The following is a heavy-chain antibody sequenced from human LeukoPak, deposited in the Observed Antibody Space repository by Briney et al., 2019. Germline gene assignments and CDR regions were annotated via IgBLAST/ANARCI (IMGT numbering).Heavy chain of an antibody. CDR1: GGIFSSYT. V-gene: IGHV1-69*02. CDR3: ARGTDYYYMDV. CDR2: AIPILGIA. J-gene: IGHJ6*03. Sequence: ASVKVSCKASGGIFSSYTFNWVRQAPGQGLEWMGRAIPILGIATYAQKFQGRITITADKSTSTAYMELSSLRSEDTAVYYCARGTDYYYMDVWGKGTTVTVSS.